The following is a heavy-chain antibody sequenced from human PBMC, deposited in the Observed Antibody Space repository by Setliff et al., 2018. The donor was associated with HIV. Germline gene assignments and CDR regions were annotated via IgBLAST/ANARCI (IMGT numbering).Heavy chain of an antibody. Sequence: PGESLKISCKGSGYSFTSYWIGWVRQMPGKGLEWVGIIYPGDSDTRYSPAFQGHVTISADKSISTAFLQWGSLKASDTAMYYCVRHPWGYSSSYAVVTTSRTLDWVPGDWGQGTLVTVSS. CDR1: GYSFTSYW. CDR3: VRHPWGYSSSYAVVTTSRTLDWVPGD. D-gene: IGHD6-19*01. J-gene: IGHJ4*02. CDR2: IYPGDSDT. V-gene: IGHV5-51*01.